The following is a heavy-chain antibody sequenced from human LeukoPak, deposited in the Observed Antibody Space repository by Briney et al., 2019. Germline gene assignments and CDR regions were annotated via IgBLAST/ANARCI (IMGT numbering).Heavy chain of an antibody. Sequence: SETLSLTCTVSGGSLSSHYWSWIRQPPGKGLELIGHIYYTGTTYYNPSLNSRVTISLDTSRNQFSLRLTSVTAADTAVYYCARFSSGCSTASCHLAYWGQGTLVTVSS. CDR2: IYYTGTT. D-gene: IGHD1-26*01. CDR1: GGSLSSHY. V-gene: IGHV4-59*11. J-gene: IGHJ4*02. CDR3: ARFSSGCSTASCHLAY.